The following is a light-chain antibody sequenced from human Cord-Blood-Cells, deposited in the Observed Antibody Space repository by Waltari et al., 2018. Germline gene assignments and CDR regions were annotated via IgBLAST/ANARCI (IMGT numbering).Light chain of an antibody. CDR2: DAA. J-gene: IGKJ5*01. CDR1: QSVSSY. V-gene: IGKV3-11*01. CDR3: QQRSNWPPIT. Sequence: EIVFTQSPATLSLSPGERATLSCRASQSVSSYLAGYQQKPGQEPRLLISDAANSATGMPARFSGSGSGTDFTLTISSLEPEDFAVYYCQQRSNWPPITFGQGTRLEIK.